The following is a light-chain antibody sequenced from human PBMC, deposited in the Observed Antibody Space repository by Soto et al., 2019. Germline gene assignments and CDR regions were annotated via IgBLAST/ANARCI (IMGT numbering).Light chain of an antibody. J-gene: IGKJ1*01. CDR3: QQSNNYPWT. V-gene: IGKV1-5*03. CDR1: QYIHNY. Sequence: DIQMTQSPSTLSASVGDRVTITCRASQYIHNYLAWYQQKPGEAPKLLIYEAANLESGVPSRFSGSGTGTEFTLTISSLQPDDFATYYCQQSNNYPWTFGQGPRVEI. CDR2: EAA.